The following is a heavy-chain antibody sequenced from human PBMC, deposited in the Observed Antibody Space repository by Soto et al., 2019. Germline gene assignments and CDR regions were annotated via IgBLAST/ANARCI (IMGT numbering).Heavy chain of an antibody. Sequence: SETLSLTCTVSGGSISSGGYYWSWIRQHPGKGLEWIGYIYYSGSTYYNPSLKSRVTISVDTSKNQFSLKLSSVTAADTAVYYCARQEVYTKTNAPGGMDVWGQGTTVTVSS. CDR3: ARQEVYTKTNAPGGMDV. CDR1: GGSISSGGYY. V-gene: IGHV4-31*03. CDR2: IYYSGST. J-gene: IGHJ6*02. D-gene: IGHD3-16*01.